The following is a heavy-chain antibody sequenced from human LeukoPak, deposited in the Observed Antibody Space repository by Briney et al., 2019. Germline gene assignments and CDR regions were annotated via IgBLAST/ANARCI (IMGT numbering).Heavy chain of an antibody. CDR2: IGTAGDT. Sequence: GGSLRLSCAASGFTFSSYDMHWVRQATGKGLEWVSAIGTAGDTYYADSVKGRSTISRENAKNSLFLLVNSLRVGDTAVYYCTRAVGATNLGFDYWGQGTLVTVSS. CDR3: TRAVGATNLGFDY. V-gene: IGHV3-13*01. CDR1: GFTFSSYD. D-gene: IGHD1-26*01. J-gene: IGHJ4*02.